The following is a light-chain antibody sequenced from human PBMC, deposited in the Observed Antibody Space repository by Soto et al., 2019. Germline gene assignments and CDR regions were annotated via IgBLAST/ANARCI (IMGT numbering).Light chain of an antibody. CDR3: QQYGSSRT. CDR2: GAS. J-gene: IGKJ1*01. Sequence: EIVLTQSPGTLSLSPGERATLSCRASQSVSSSYLAWYQQKPGQAPRLLIYGASSRATGIPDRFSGSGSGIDVTLTSSRLEPEDFAVYYCQQYGSSRTFGQGTKVEIK. CDR1: QSVSSSY. V-gene: IGKV3-20*01.